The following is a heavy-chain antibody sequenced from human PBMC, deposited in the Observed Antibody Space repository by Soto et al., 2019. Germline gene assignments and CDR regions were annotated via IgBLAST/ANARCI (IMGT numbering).Heavy chain of an antibody. V-gene: IGHV4-30-4*01. J-gene: IGHJ3*02. Sequence: KASETLSLTCTVSGGSISSGDYYWSWIRKPPGKGLEWIGDIYYSGSTHYNPSLKSRVTISVDTSKNQFSLRLSSVTAADTAVYYCARELDDAFDIWGQGTMVTVSS. CDR1: GGSISSGDYY. CDR3: ARELDDAFDI. CDR2: IYYSGST.